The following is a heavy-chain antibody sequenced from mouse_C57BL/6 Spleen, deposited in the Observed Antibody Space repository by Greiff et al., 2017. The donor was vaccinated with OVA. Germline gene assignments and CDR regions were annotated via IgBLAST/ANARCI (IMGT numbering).Heavy chain of an antibody. D-gene: IGHD2-2*01. V-gene: IGHV1-64*01. Sequence: VQLQQPGAELVKPGASVKLSCKASGYTFTSYWMHWVKQRPGQGLEWIGMIHPNSGSTKYNEKFKSKATLTVDKSSSTAYMQLSSLTSEDSAVYDCAREGYYWYFEVWGTGTTVTVSS. CDR1: GYTFTSYW. J-gene: IGHJ1*03. CDR2: IHPNSGST. CDR3: AREGYYWYFEV.